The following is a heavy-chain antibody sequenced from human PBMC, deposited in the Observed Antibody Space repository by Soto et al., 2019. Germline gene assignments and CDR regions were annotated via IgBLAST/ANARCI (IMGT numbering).Heavy chain of an antibody. CDR2: ISASGGYT. Sequence: GGSLRLSCVASEFTFSIYAMTWVRQAPGKGLDWVSGISASGGYTYYADSVKGRFTISRDNSKNTLYLQMNSLRAEDTALYFCAKTLAYSNPAGIDLWGQGTLVTVSS. CDR3: AKTLAYSNPAGIDL. J-gene: IGHJ5*02. V-gene: IGHV3-23*01. D-gene: IGHD6-13*01. CDR1: EFTFSIYA.